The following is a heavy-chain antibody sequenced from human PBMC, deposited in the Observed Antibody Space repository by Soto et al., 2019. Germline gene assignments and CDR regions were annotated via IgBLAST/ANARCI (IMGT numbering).Heavy chain of an antibody. D-gene: IGHD2-15*01. CDR1: GYTFTIYA. CDR3: ARGVAPYYFDY. V-gene: IGHV1-3*01. Sequence: ASVKVSCKASGYTFTIYAMHLVRQAPGQRLEWMGWINAGNGNTKYSQKFQGRVTITRDTSASTAYMELSSLRSEDTAVYYCARGVAPYYFDYWGQGTLVTVSS. J-gene: IGHJ4*02. CDR2: INAGNGNT.